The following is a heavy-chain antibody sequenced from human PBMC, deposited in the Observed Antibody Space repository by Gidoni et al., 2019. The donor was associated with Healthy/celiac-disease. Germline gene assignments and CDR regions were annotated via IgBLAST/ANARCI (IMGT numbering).Heavy chain of an antibody. Sequence: QLQLQESGPGLVKPSETLSLTCTVSGGSISSSSYYWGWIRQPPGKGLEWIGRIYYCGSTYYNPSLKSRVTISVDTSKNQFSLKLSSVTAADTAVYYCARQLAPLRFLEWLGPLDYWGQGTLVTVSS. CDR2: IYYCGST. D-gene: IGHD3-3*01. CDR1: GGSISSSSYY. CDR3: ARQLAPLRFLEWLGPLDY. V-gene: IGHV4-39*01. J-gene: IGHJ4*02.